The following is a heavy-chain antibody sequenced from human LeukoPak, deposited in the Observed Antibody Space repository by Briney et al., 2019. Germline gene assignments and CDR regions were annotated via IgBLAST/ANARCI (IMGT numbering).Heavy chain of an antibody. J-gene: IGHJ6*02. D-gene: IGHD6-6*01. CDR2: IKQDGSEK. CDR1: GFTFSSYW. V-gene: IGHV3-7*01. Sequence: GGSLRLSCAASGFTFSSYWMSWVRQAPGKALERVANIKQDGSEKYYVDSVKGRFTISRDNAKNSLYLQMNSLRAEDTAVYYCARVTEYSSSSRYQYYYYGMDVWGQGTTVTVSS. CDR3: ARVTEYSSSSRYQYYYYGMDV.